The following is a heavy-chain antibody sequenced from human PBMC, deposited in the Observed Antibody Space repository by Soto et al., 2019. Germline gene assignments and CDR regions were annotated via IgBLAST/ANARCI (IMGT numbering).Heavy chain of an antibody. J-gene: IGHJ5*02. Sequence: EVQLLESGGGLVQPGGSLRLSCAASGFTFSSYAMSWVRQAPGKGLEWVSAISGSGGSTYYADPVKGRFTISRDNSKNTLYLQMNRLRAEDTAVYYWAKEWVSLNWFDPWVQGTLVTVSS. CDR2: ISGSGGST. V-gene: IGHV3-23*01. CDR3: AKEWVSLNWFDP. CDR1: GFTFSSYA. D-gene: IGHD1-26*01.